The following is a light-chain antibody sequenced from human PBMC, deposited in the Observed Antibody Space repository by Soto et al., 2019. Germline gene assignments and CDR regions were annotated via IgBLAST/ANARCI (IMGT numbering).Light chain of an antibody. CDR2: WAS. V-gene: IGKV4-1*01. Sequence: DIVMNQSPDSLAVSLGERATINCKSSQSVLYSSNNKNYLTWYQQKPGQPPKLLISWASTRESGVPDRFSGSGSGTDFTLTISSLQAEDVAVYYCQQYYSIPYTFGQGTKLEIK. J-gene: IGKJ2*01. CDR1: QSVLYSSNNKNY. CDR3: QQYYSIPYT.